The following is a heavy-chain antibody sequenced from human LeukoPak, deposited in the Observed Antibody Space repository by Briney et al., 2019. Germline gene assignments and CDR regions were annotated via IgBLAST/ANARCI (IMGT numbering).Heavy chain of an antibody. Sequence: GGSLRLSCAASGFTFRTYAMKWVRQAPGKGLEWVAVISDDGSNKYYAESVKGQFTISRDNSKNTLYLQMNSLRDEDTAVYYCARAFSTTAFDYWGQGTLVTVSS. CDR2: ISDDGSNK. CDR3: ARAFSTTAFDY. V-gene: IGHV3-30*04. D-gene: IGHD4-17*01. CDR1: GFTFRTYA. J-gene: IGHJ4*02.